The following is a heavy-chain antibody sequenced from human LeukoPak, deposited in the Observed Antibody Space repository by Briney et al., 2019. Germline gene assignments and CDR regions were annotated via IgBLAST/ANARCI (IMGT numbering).Heavy chain of an antibody. J-gene: IGHJ4*02. CDR3: ARHGSEWSFDY. Sequence: SSETLSLTCTVSGGSISTYYWSWIRQPPEKGLEWIGYIYYSGSTNYNPSLKSRVTTSIDTSKNQFSLKLTSVTAADTAVYYCARHGSEWSFDYWGRGALVTVSS. V-gene: IGHV4-59*08. CDR2: IYYSGST. CDR1: GGSISTYY. D-gene: IGHD2-8*01.